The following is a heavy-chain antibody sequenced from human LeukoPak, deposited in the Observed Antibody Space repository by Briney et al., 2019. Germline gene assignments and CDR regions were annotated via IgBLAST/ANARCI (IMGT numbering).Heavy chain of an antibody. J-gene: IGHJ5*02. D-gene: IGHD2-15*01. Sequence: SETLSLTCTVSGVSISSNSYYWSWIRQPPGKGLEWVGEINHSGSTNYNPSLKSRVTISVDTSMNQFSLKLSFVTTSDTAVYYCARALGYCSGGSCTRGYNWFDPWGQGTLVTVPS. V-gene: IGHV4-39*01. CDR3: ARALGYCSGGSCTRGYNWFDP. CDR2: INHSGST. CDR1: GVSISSNSYY.